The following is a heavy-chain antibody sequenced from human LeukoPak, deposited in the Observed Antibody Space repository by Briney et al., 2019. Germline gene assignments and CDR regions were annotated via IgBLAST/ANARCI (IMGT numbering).Heavy chain of an antibody. CDR1: GGTFSSYA. CDR2: IIPIFGTA. CDR3: AREPSKYSSSSADY. V-gene: IGHV1-69*05. D-gene: IGHD6-6*01. Sequence: SVKVSCKASGGTFSSYAISWVRQAPGQGLEWMGGIIPIFGTANYAQKFQGRVTITTDESTSTAYMELSSLRSEDTAVYYCAREPSKYSSSSADYWGRGTLVTVSS. J-gene: IGHJ4*02.